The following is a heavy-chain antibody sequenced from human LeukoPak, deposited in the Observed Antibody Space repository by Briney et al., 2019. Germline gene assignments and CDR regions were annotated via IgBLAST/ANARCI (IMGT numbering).Heavy chain of an antibody. D-gene: IGHD3-10*01. V-gene: IGHV1-46*01. J-gene: IGHJ4*02. CDR2: INPSGGST. Sequence: ASVKVSCKASGYTFTSYGISWVRQAPGQGLEWMGIINPSGGSTSYAQKFQGRVTMTRDMSTSTVYMELSSLRSEDTAVYHCAREFTSGLWGQGTLVTVSS. CDR3: AREFTSGL. CDR1: GYTFTSYG.